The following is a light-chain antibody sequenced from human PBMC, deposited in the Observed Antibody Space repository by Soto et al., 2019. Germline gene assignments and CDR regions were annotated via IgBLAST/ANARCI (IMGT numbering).Light chain of an antibody. CDR1: HNIERW. V-gene: IGKV1-5*01. CDR2: DAS. CDR3: QQFAISTT. J-gene: IGKJ1*01. Sequence: DIRMTQSPSSLSASVGDRVTIACRASHNIERWMAWYQQKPGKAPNLLTFDASTLHSGVPSRFSGSGSGTDFTLTISSLQPDDFATYYCQQFAISTTFGQGTKVDIK.